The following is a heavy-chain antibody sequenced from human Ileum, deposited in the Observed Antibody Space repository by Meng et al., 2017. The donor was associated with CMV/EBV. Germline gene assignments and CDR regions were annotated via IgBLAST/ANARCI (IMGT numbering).Heavy chain of an antibody. J-gene: IGHJ5*02. CDR2: INDSGST. Sequence: VGSFSGSFCAWIRQPPGKGLEWIGGINDSGSTHFNSSLQNHVIISIDASKKQFSLKLNSVTAADTAVYYCARGQRITLVRGGRFDPWGQGILVTVSS. CDR1: VGSFSGSF. V-gene: IGHV4-34*01. CDR3: ARGQRITLVRGGRFDP. D-gene: IGHD3-10*01.